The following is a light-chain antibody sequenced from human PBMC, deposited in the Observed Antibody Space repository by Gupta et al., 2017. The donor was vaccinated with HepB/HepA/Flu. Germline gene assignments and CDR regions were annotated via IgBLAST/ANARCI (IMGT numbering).Light chain of an antibody. V-gene: IGKV1-9*01. CDR2: AAS. J-gene: IGKJ2*04. CDR1: QGISNY. CDR3: QQCSNYPRS. Sequence: DTQPTPSPSFLSASVGDRVTITCRASQGISNYLAWYHQEPGKAPKPLIYAASTLQSGVPSRFSGSGSGTEFTLTISSLQPEDFGSYYCQQCSNYPRSFGQGTKLEIK.